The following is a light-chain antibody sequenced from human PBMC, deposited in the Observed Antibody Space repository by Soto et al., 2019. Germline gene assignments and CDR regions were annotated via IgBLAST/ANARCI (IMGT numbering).Light chain of an antibody. V-gene: IGLV4-69*01. Sequence: QSVLTQSPSGSASLGASVKLSCTLSSGHSTYAIAWHQQQPEKGPRYLMKLNSDGSHSKADGIPDRFSGSSSGAERYLTISSLQSEDEADYYCQAWGAGIRVFGGGTKLTVL. CDR1: SGHSTYA. CDR2: LNSDGSH. J-gene: IGLJ2*01. CDR3: QAWGAGIRV.